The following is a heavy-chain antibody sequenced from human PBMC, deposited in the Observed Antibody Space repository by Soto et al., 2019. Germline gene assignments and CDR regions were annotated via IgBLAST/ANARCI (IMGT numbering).Heavy chain of an antibody. Sequence: HPGGSLRLSCAASGFTFSNYWMHWVRQAPGKGLEWVSRINGDGRTTIYADSVKGRFTISRDNAKNTLYLQMNSLRAEDTAVYYCARAGLGYCTSTSCHPGXDIWGQGTMVTVS. J-gene: IGHJ3*02. D-gene: IGHD2-2*01. CDR2: INGDGRTT. CDR3: ARAGLGYCTSTSCHPGXDI. V-gene: IGHV3-74*01. CDR1: GFTFSNYW.